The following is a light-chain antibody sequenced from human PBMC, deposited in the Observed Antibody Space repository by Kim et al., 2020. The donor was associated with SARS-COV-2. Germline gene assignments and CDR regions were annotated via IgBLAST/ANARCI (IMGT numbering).Light chain of an antibody. CDR3: QSYDSSLSEV. J-gene: IGLJ3*02. V-gene: IGLV1-40*01. Sequence: GQRVTISCTGSSSNIGAGYVVHWYQQLPGTAPNLLIYGNSNRPSGVPDRFSGSKSGTSASLAITGLQAEDEADYYCQSYDSSLSEVFGGGTKLTVL. CDR1: SSNIGAGYV. CDR2: GNS.